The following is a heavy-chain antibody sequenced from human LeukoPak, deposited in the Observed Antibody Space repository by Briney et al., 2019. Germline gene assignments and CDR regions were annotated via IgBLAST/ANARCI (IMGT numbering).Heavy chain of an antibody. CDR3: ARDLVDTARGMDV. D-gene: IGHD5-18*01. CDR2: IYYSGST. V-gene: IGHV4-39*02. CDR1: GGSISSSSYY. Sequence: SETLSLTCTVSGGSISSSSYYWGWIRQPPGKGLEGIGSIYYSGSTYYNPSLKSRVTISVDTSKNQFSLKLSSVTAADTAVYYCARDLVDTARGMDVWGQGTTVTVSS. J-gene: IGHJ6*02.